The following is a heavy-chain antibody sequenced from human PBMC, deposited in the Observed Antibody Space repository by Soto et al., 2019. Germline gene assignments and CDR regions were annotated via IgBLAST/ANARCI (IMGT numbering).Heavy chain of an antibody. D-gene: IGHD1-20*01. CDR3: ARGNWNYYYGFDV. J-gene: IGHJ6*02. CDR1: GASISGYY. V-gene: IGHV4-59*01. CDR2: IYYSGST. Sequence: PLETLSLTCTVSGASISGYYWSWIRQPPGEGLEWIGYIYYSGSTSYNPSLKSRVTISLDMSKNQFSLKLSSVTAADTAVYFCARGNWNYYYGFDVWGQGTTVTVSS.